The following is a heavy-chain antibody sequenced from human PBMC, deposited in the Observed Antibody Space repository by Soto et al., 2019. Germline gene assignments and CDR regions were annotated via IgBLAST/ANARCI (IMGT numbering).Heavy chain of an antibody. V-gene: IGHV1-69*13. CDR3: ARDRAPGTVPRWFDP. Sequence: SVKVSCKASGCTFSSYAISWVRQAPGQGLEWMGGIIPIFGTANYAQKFQGRVAITADESTSTAYMELSSLRSEDTAVYYCARDRAPGTVPRWFDPWGQGTLVTVSS. CDR2: IIPIFGTA. CDR1: GCTFSSYA. J-gene: IGHJ5*02. D-gene: IGHD1-1*01.